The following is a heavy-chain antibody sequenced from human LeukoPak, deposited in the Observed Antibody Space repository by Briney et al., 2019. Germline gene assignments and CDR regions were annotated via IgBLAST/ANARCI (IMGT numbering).Heavy chain of an antibody. Sequence: SETLSLTCTVSGFSLSSGYYWGWIRQPPGKGLEWIGSIYHSGSTYYNPSLKSRVTISVDTSKNQFSLKLSSVTAADTAVYYCATKITIFGVVIIGPHYFDYWGQGTLVTVSS. D-gene: IGHD3-3*01. CDR1: GFSLSSGYY. V-gene: IGHV4-38-2*02. J-gene: IGHJ4*02. CDR3: ATKITIFGVVIIGPHYFDY. CDR2: IYHSGST.